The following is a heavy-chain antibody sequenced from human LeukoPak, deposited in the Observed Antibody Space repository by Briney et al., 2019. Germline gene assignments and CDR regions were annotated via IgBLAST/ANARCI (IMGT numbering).Heavy chain of an antibody. D-gene: IGHD3-10*02. CDR1: GFKFSSYG. CDR3: AELGITMIGGV. Sequence: GGSLRLSCAASGFKFSSYGMHWVRQAPGKGLEWVSFIRYDGSSKYYADSVKGRFTISRDNSKNTLYVQMNSLRAEDTAVYYCAELGITMIGGVWGKGTTVTISS. J-gene: IGHJ6*04. CDR2: IRYDGSSK. V-gene: IGHV3-30*02.